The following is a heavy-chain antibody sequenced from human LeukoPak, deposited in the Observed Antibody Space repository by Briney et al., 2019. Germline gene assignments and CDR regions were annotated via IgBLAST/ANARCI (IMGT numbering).Heavy chain of an antibody. V-gene: IGHV4-39*01. Sequence: SETLSLTCTVSGDSISSSSHYWGWIRQPPGQGLEWIGNIYYTGITYYSPSLKSRVTISVDTSKNQFSLKLYSVTAADTAVYYCARLKGYNYGYPGYWGQGTLVTVSS. J-gene: IGHJ4*02. CDR3: ARLKGYNYGYPGY. CDR1: GDSISSSSHY. D-gene: IGHD5-18*01. CDR2: IYYTGIT.